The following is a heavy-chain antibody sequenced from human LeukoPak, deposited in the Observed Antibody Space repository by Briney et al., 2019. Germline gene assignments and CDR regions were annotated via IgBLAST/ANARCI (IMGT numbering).Heavy chain of an antibody. V-gene: IGHV1-2*02. D-gene: IGHD3-10*01. J-gene: IGHJ4*02. CDR1: GYSFTGYY. CDR2: ISPNSGGT. CDR3: ARVDYDSGSWN. Sequence: GASVKVSCKASGYSFTGYYMHWVRQAPGQGLEWMGWISPNSGGTNYAQKFQGRVTMTRDTSITTAYMELSRLRSDDTALYYCARVDYDSGSWNWGQGTPVTVSS.